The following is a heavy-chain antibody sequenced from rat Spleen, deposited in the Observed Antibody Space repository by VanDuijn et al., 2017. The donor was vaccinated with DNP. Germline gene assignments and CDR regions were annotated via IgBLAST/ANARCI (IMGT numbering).Heavy chain of an antibody. CDR3: VRWNSGHFDY. CDR1: GFTFNNYW. Sequence: EVQLVESGGDLVQPGRSLKLSCVASGFTFNNYWMTWIRQVPGKGLEWVASITSSGGSTYYPDSVKGRFTNSRDNAKSTLYLQMNSLRSEDMATYYCVRWNSGHFDYWGQGVMVTVSS. V-gene: IGHV5-31*01. D-gene: IGHD4-3*01. CDR2: ITSSGGST. J-gene: IGHJ2*01.